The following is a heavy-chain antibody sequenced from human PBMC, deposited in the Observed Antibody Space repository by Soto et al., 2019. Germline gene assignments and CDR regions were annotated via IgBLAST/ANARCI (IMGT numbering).Heavy chain of an antibody. Sequence: QVQLQESGPGLVKPSETLSLTCAVSAGSINYYYWSWIRQPPGKGLEWIGHIYYSGRTDYNPSLKSRVTISVDTSKNQFSLNLSSVTAADTAVYYCARGHAIAVAGSVDYWGQGTLVSVSS. CDR1: AGSINYYY. CDR2: IYYSGRT. D-gene: IGHD6-19*01. V-gene: IGHV4-59*01. J-gene: IGHJ4*02. CDR3: ARGHAIAVAGSVDY.